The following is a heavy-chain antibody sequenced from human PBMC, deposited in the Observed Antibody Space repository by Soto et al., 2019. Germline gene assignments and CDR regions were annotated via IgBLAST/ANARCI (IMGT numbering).Heavy chain of an antibody. Sequence: QVQLVQSGAEVKKPGSSVKVSCKASGGTFSSYTISWVRQAPGQGLEWMGRIIPILGIANYAQKFQGSVTITAXIPXSXAYMELRSLRSEDTAVYYCARVRSGAVAGTLNWFDPWGQGTLVTVSS. J-gene: IGHJ5*02. V-gene: IGHV1-69*02. CDR2: IIPILGIA. CDR3: ARVRSGAVAGTLNWFDP. D-gene: IGHD6-19*01. CDR1: GGTFSSYT.